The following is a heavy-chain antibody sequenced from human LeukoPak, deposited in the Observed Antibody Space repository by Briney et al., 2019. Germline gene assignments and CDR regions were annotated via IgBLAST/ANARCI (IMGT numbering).Heavy chain of an antibody. D-gene: IGHD2-2*01. CDR1: GFTFSSYS. V-gene: IGHV3-21*01. J-gene: IGHJ6*02. CDR2: ISSSSSYI. Sequence: PGGSLRLSCAASGFTFSSYSMNWVRQAPGKGLEWVSSISSSSSYIYYADSVKGRFTISIDNAKNSLYLQMNSLRAEDTAVYYCAAPQYQLLSYGMDVWGQGTTVTVSS. CDR3: AAPQYQLLSYGMDV.